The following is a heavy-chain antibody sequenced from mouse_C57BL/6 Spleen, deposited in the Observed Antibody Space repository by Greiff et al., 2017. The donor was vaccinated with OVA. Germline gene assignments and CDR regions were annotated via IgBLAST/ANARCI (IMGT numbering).Heavy chain of an antibody. D-gene: IGHD1-1*01. J-gene: IGHJ2*01. CDR2: INYDGSST. Sequence: EVQGVESGGGLVQPGSSMKLSCTASGFTFSDYYMAWVRQVPEKGLEWVANINYDGSSTYYLDSLKSRFIISRDNAKNILYLQMSSLKSEDTATYYCARDNYGSSFDYWGQGTTLTVSS. CDR3: ARDNYGSSFDY. CDR1: GFTFSDYY. V-gene: IGHV5-16*01.